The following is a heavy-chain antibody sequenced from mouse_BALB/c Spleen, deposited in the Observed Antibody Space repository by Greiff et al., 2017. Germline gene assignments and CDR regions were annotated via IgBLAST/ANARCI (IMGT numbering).Heavy chain of an antibody. CDR1: GFTFSDYY. CDR2: ISDGGSYT. D-gene: IGHD3-2*02. J-gene: IGHJ3*01. CDR3: AGEEAFAD. Sequence: EVQVVESGGGLVKPGGPLKLSCAASGFTFSDYYMYWVRQTPEKRLEWVATISDGGSYTYYPDSVKGRFTISRDNAKYNLYLQKSGLRSEDTAMCYCAGEEAFADWGQGTVVTVSA. V-gene: IGHV5-4*02.